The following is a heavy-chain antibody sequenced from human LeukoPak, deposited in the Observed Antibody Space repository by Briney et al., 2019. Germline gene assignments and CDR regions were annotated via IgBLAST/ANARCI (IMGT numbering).Heavy chain of an antibody. Sequence: PSQTLSLTCTVSGGSISSGDYYSSWIRQPPGKGLEWTGYIYYSGSTYYKPSLKSRVTISVDTSKNQFSLKLSSVTAADTAVYYCARGGGKSGLILYYYYMDVWGKGTTVTVSS. CDR3: ARGGGKSGLILYYYYMDV. V-gene: IGHV4-30-4*08. CDR1: GGSISSGDYY. CDR2: IYYSGST. J-gene: IGHJ6*03. D-gene: IGHD2-8*01.